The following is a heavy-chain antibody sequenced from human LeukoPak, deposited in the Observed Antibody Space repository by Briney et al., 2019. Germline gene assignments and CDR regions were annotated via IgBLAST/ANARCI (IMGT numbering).Heavy chain of an antibody. Sequence: GGSLGLSCAASGFTFSDYYMSWIRQAPGKGLEWVSYISSSSSYTNYADSVKGRYTISRDNAKNSLYLQMNSLRAEDTAVYYCARDTHYSSSWYTTPLFWGQGTLVTVSS. CDR2: ISSSSSYT. V-gene: IGHV3-11*05. J-gene: IGHJ4*02. CDR1: GFTFSDYY. D-gene: IGHD6-13*01. CDR3: ARDTHYSSSWYTTPLF.